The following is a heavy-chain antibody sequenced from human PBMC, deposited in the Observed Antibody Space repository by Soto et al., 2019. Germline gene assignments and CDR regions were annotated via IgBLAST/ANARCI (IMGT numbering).Heavy chain of an antibody. D-gene: IGHD4-4*01. J-gene: IGHJ6*02. CDR3: ARDSSTVTTSYYGMDV. V-gene: IGHV3-48*03. CDR1: GFTCSSYE. CDR2: ISSSGSTI. Sequence: GSLRLSGAASGFTCSSYEMNWVRQAPGKGLEWVSYISSSGSTIYYADSVKGRFTISRDNAKNSLYLQMNSLRAEDTAVYYCARDSSTVTTSYYGMDVWGQGTTVSVSS.